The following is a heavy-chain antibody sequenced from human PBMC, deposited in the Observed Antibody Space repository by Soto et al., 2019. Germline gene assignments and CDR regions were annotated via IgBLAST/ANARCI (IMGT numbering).Heavy chain of an antibody. CDR1: GYSFATFW. D-gene: IGHD2-8*02. CDR3: ARTYCTSSGCDKWFDP. CDR2: IDPDDSET. Sequence: PGESLKISCQGYGYSFATFWIGWVRQMPGKGLEWMGIIDPDDSETTYSPSFQGLVTMSVDKSIRTAYLQWSSLKASDTATYYCARTYCTSSGCDKWFDPWGQGTLVTVSS. V-gene: IGHV5-51*01. J-gene: IGHJ5*02.